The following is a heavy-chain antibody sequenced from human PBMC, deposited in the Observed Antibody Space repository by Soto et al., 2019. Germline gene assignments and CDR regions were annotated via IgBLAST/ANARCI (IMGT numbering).Heavy chain of an antibody. D-gene: IGHD1-26*01. Sequence: DVQLVETGGDLIQSGGSLRLSCAASGFTVSRNYMNWVRQAPGKGLEWVSVISGAVRSTSYADSVKGRFTISRDNSKNTLSLQMNSLRAEDTAVYYCAKASAGGATNLLLDFWGQGTLVTVSS. CDR3: AKASAGGATNLLLDF. CDR1: GFTVSRNY. CDR2: ISGAVRST. J-gene: IGHJ4*02. V-gene: IGHV3-53*02.